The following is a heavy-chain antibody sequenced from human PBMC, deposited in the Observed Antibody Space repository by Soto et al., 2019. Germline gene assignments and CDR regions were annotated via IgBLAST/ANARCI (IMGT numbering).Heavy chain of an antibody. J-gene: IGHJ6*02. Sequence: SETLSLTCTVSGGSISTYYWSWIRQPPGKGLEWIGYIYYSGSTNYNPSLKSRVTISTDTSKNQFSLNLNSVTAADTAVYYCARVKYSSGWYGDYYYGMDGWGQGNTVPVSS. V-gene: IGHV4-59*01. CDR1: GGSISTYY. CDR3: ARVKYSSGWYGDYYYGMDG. D-gene: IGHD6-19*01. CDR2: IYYSGST.